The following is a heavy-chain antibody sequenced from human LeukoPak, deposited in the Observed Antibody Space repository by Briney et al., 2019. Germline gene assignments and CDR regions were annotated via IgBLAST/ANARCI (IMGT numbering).Heavy chain of an antibody. D-gene: IGHD1-26*01. J-gene: IGHJ4*02. Sequence: SQTLSLTCTVSGGSISSYYWSWIRQPPGKGLEWIGYIYYSGSTNYNPSLKSRVTISVDTSKNQFSLELSSVTAADTAVYYCAIGSGSYLDYWGQGTLVTVSS. CDR1: GGSISSYY. CDR2: IYYSGST. V-gene: IGHV4-59*01. CDR3: AIGSGSYLDY.